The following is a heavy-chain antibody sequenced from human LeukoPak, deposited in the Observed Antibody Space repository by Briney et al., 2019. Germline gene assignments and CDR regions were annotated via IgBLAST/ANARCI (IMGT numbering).Heavy chain of an antibody. CDR1: GFTFSSYA. CDR3: AKAATNWYFDY. CDR2: ISGSGGST. Sequence: QSGGSLRLSCAASGFTFSSYAMSWVRQAPGKGLEWVSAISGSGGSTDYADSVKGRLAISRDNSKNTLYLQVNSLRAEDTAVYYCAKAATNWYFDYWGQGTLVTVSS. J-gene: IGHJ4*02. V-gene: IGHV3-23*01.